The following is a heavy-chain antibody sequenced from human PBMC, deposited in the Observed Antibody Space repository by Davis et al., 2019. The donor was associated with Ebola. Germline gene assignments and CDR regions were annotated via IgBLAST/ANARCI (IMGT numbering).Heavy chain of an antibody. D-gene: IGHD2-8*02. Sequence: SVKVSCKASRGTFSSYANSWLRQAPGPGLEWMGGIIPFFGTANYAQQFQGRVTITADKSTSTAYMELSSLRSADTAVYYCARGGYSIGGVCYNPWFDPWGQGTLVTVSS. J-gene: IGHJ5*02. CDR3: ARGGYSIGGVCYNPWFDP. CDR1: RGTFSSYA. V-gene: IGHV1-69*06. CDR2: IIPFFGTA.